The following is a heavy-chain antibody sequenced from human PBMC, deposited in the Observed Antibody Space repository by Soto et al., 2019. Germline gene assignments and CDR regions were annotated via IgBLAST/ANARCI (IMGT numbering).Heavy chain of an antibody. Sequence: ASVKVSCKASGYTFTSYGISWVRQAPGQGLEWMGWISAYNGNTNYAQKLQGRVTMTTDTSTSTAYMELRSLRSDDTAVYYCAREGGGTVMGFPGGDWFDPGGKGTLVTVSS. CDR3: AREGGGTVMGFPGGDWFDP. CDR1: GYTFTSYG. V-gene: IGHV1-18*01. J-gene: IGHJ5*02. CDR2: ISAYNGNT. D-gene: IGHD5-18*01.